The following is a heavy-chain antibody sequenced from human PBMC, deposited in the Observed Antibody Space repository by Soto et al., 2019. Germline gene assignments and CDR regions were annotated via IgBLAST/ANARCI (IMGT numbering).Heavy chain of an antibody. CDR2: INAGSGNT. CDR3: ARGLAADGA. J-gene: IGHJ5*02. D-gene: IGHD6-13*01. CDR1: GYTFTHYA. V-gene: IGHV1-3*01. Sequence: QVQLVQSGAEVKKPGASVKVSCTASGYTFTHYAIHWVRHAAGQRLERMGFINAGSGNTKYSQTSQGRLTFTKDTSARTAYMDLRSLRSEDTAIYYCARGLAADGAWGQGTLVTVSS.